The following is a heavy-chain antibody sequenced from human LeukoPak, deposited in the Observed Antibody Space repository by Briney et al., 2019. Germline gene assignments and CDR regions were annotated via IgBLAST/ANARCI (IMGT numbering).Heavy chain of an antibody. CDR2: IWYDGSKK. CDR1: GFTFSSYG. D-gene: IGHD2-2*03. CDR3: ARGGYCSSTSCLPYYYYYYYMDV. V-gene: IGHV3-33*01. J-gene: IGHJ6*03. Sequence: GGSLRLSCAASGFTFSSYGMHWVRQAPGKGLEWVAVIWYDGSKKYYADSVKGRFTISRDNSKNTLYLQMNSLRAEDTAVYYCARGGYCSSTSCLPYYYYYYYMDVWGKGTTVTVSS.